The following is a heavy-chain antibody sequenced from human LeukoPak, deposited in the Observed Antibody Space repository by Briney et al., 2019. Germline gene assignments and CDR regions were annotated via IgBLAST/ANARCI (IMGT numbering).Heavy chain of an antibody. D-gene: IGHD5-24*01. J-gene: IGHJ4*02. Sequence: PGRSLRLSCAASGFTFSSYGMHWVRQAPGKGLEWVAVISYDGSNKYYADSVKGRFTISRDNSKNTLYLQMNSLRAEDTAVYYCAKDRDWYYFDYWGQGTLVTVSS. CDR3: AKDRDWYYFDY. CDR2: ISYDGSNK. V-gene: IGHV3-30*18. CDR1: GFTFSSYG.